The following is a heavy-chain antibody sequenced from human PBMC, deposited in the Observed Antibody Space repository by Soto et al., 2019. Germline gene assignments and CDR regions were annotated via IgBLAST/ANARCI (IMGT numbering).Heavy chain of an antibody. CDR1: GFTFSRYG. J-gene: IGHJ4*02. D-gene: IGHD6-19*01. CDR2: ISYDGSNK. V-gene: IGHV3-30*18. CDR3: AKDMYSAGWTSDY. Sequence: GGSLRLSCAASGFTFSRYGMHWVRRAPGMGLEWVTVISYDGSNKHYADSVKGRFTISRDNSKNTLYLQMNSLRAEDTAVYYCAKDMYSAGWTSDYWGQGTLVTVSS.